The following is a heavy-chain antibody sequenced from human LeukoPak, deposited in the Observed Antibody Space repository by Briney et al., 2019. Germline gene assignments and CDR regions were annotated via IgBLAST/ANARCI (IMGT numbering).Heavy chain of an antibody. CDR3: ARERNYGDYGNAFDV. V-gene: IGHV1-2*02. J-gene: IGHJ3*01. D-gene: IGHD4-17*01. CDR1: GYTFTTYG. CDR2: INPKRGVT. Sequence: ASVKVSCKASGYTFTTYGIIWMRQAPGQGLEWMGWINPKRGVTTYAQKFQGRVTMTRDTSITTAYMELTRLRSDDTTIYYCARERNYGDYGNAFDVWGQGTKVTVSS.